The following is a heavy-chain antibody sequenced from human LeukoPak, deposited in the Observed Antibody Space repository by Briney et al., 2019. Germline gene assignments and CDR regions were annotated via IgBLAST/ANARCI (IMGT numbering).Heavy chain of an antibody. Sequence: SATLSLTCTVSGGSISSYYWSWVRQPPGKGLEWIGYIYYSGSTNYNPSLKSRVTISVDTSKNQLSLKLRSVTAADTAVYYCASTTLYYGSGTSYYYYYMDVWGKGTTVTVSS. D-gene: IGHD3-10*01. CDR2: IYYSGST. V-gene: IGHV4-59*08. CDR3: ASTTLYYGSGTSYYYYYMDV. J-gene: IGHJ6*03. CDR1: GGSISSYY.